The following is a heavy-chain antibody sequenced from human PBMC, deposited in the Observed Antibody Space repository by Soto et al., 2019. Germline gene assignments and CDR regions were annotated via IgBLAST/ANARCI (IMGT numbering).Heavy chain of an antibody. CDR3: MMSPGFYKIES. Sequence: QLQLQESGPGLVKPSGTLSLNCAVSGDSVSSNKWWGWVRQSPGKGLEWIADVLHSGTTSYSPSLGGRVTLSIDKSKNPFSLRLNSVTVADTAVYFFMMSPGFYKIESWGQGTLVTVSS. J-gene: IGHJ4*02. V-gene: IGHV4-4*02. CDR2: VLHSGTT. CDR1: GDSVSSNKW. D-gene: IGHD3-16*01.